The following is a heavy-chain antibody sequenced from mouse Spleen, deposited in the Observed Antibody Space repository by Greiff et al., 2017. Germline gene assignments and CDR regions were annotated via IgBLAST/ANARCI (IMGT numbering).Heavy chain of an antibody. CDR1: GYTFTDYE. CDR2: IDPETGGT. V-gene: IGHV1-15*01. Sequence: QVQLQQSGAELVRPGASVTLSCKASGYTFTDYEMHWVKQTPVHGLEWIGAIDPETGGTAYNQKFKGKAILTADKSSSTAYMELRSLTSEDSAVYYCTIGSTLYYAMDYWGQGTSVTVSS. CDR3: TIGSTLYYAMDY. J-gene: IGHJ4*01. D-gene: IGHD1-1*01.